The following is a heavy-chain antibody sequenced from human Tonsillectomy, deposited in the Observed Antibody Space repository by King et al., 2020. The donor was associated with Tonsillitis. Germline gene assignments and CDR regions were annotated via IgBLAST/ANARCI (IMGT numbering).Heavy chain of an antibody. CDR2: INNDESVT. CDR1: GFTFSDYW. Sequence: VQLVESGGGLVQPGGSLRLSCAASGFTFSDYWMHWVRQAPGKGLVWVSRINNDESVTRYADSVRGRFTTSRDNAKNTLYLHMDSLTAEDTAVYYCSRDRNWNLFDYWGQGALVTVSS. CDR3: SRDRNWNLFDY. V-gene: IGHV3-74*01. J-gene: IGHJ4*02. D-gene: IGHD1-1*01.